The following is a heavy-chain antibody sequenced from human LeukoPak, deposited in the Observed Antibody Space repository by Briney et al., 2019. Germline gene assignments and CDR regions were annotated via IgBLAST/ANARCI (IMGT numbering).Heavy chain of an antibody. Sequence: GGSLRLSCAASGFTFSSYGMHWVRQAPGKGLEWVAVISYDGSNKYYADSVKGRFTISRDNSKNTLYLQMNSLRAEDTAVYYCAKKMSQYYYGSGKSGYYYYGMDVWGQGTTVTVSS. CDR2: ISYDGSNK. CDR3: AKKMSQYYYGSGKSGYYYYGMDV. V-gene: IGHV3-30*18. D-gene: IGHD3-10*01. CDR1: GFTFSSYG. J-gene: IGHJ6*02.